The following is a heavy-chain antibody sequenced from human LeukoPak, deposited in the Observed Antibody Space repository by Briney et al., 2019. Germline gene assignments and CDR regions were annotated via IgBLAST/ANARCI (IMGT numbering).Heavy chain of an antibody. D-gene: IGHD3-10*01. V-gene: IGHV3-23*01. CDR2: ISGSGGST. CDR3: ARWFGELFGAFDI. CDR1: GFTFSSYA. Sequence: GGSLRLSCAASGFTFSSYAMNWVRQAPGKGLEWVSAISGSGGSTYYADSMKGRSTISRDNSKNTLYLQMNSLRAEDTAVYYCARWFGELFGAFDIWGQGTMVTVSS. J-gene: IGHJ3*02.